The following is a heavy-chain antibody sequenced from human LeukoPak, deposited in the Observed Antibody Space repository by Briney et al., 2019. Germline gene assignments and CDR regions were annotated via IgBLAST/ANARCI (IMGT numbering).Heavy chain of an antibody. Sequence: GGSLRLSCAASGFTFSSYNMNWVRQAPGKGLEWVSYISSSSSNIYYAESVKGRFTISRDNAKNSLYLQMNSLRAEDTAVYYCAKAPAYYYYFDQWGQGTLVTVSS. J-gene: IGHJ4*02. D-gene: IGHD2-21*01. CDR2: ISSSSSNI. CDR3: AKAPAYYYYFDQ. CDR1: GFTFSSYN. V-gene: IGHV3-48*04.